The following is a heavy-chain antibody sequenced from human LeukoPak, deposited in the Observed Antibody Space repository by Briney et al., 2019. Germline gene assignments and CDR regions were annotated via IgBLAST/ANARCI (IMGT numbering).Heavy chain of an antibody. Sequence: SETLSLTCAVYGGSFSGYYWSWIRQHPGKGLEWIGYIYYSGSTYYNPSLKSRVTISVDTSKNQFSLKLSSVTAADTAVYYCARDHIPNWGLDYWGQGTLVTVSS. D-gene: IGHD7-27*01. CDR3: ARDHIPNWGLDY. J-gene: IGHJ4*02. V-gene: IGHV4-31*11. CDR2: IYYSGST. CDR1: GGSFSGYY.